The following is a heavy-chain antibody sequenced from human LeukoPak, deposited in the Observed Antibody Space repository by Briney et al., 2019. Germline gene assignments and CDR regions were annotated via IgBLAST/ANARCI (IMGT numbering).Heavy chain of an antibody. CDR2: ENPNSGDT. V-gene: IGHV1-8*01. CDR3: ARGAQESYCGGGTCGYFDY. CDR1: VYTVTCYD. D-gene: IGHD2-15*01. J-gene: IGHJ4*02. Sequence: GASVNVSFKSAVYTVTCYDVNWVRQPTGQGRGWVGGENPNSGDTGYPQKFQDRLTITTNTSIKTAYMELNRLRPEDTAVYYCARGAQESYCGGGTCGYFDYWGQGTLVSVSS.